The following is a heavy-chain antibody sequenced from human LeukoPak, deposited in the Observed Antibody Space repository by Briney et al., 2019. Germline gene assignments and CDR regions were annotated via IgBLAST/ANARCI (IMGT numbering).Heavy chain of an antibody. Sequence: SETLSLTCTVSGGSISSGDYYWSWIRQPPGKGLEWIGYIYYSGSTYYNPSLKSRVTISVDTSKNQFSLKLSSVTAADTAVYYCARDPLIAARLMAPRYGMDVWGQGTTVTVS. J-gene: IGHJ6*02. D-gene: IGHD6-6*01. V-gene: IGHV4-30-4*01. CDR3: ARDPLIAARLMAPRYGMDV. CDR2: IYYSGST. CDR1: GGSISSGDYY.